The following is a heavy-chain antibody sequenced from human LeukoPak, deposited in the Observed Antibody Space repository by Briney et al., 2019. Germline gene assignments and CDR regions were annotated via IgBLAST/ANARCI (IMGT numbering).Heavy chain of an antibody. Sequence: PGGSLRLSCAASGFTFSTYWMHWVRRAPGKGLVWVSRINSDGSTTSYADSVTGRFTISRDNAKNTLYLQMNTLRAEDTAVYYCATQLGTLDYWGQGSLVTVSS. J-gene: IGHJ4*02. V-gene: IGHV3-74*01. CDR3: ATQLGTLDY. CDR2: INSDGSTT. CDR1: GFTFSTYW. D-gene: IGHD5-18*01.